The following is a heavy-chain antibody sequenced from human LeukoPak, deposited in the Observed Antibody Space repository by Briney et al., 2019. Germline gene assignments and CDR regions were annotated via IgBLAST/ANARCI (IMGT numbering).Heavy chain of an antibody. CDR1: GYTFTDYF. Sequence: EASVKVSCKISGYTFTDYFIHWVRQAPGQGLEWMGWTSPKSGDRKCTQKFQGRVTMTRDTSISTVYMELGRLTFDDTAAYFCARDNYGTLDYWGQGSLVTVSS. CDR2: TSPKSGDR. V-gene: IGHV1-2*02. D-gene: IGHD4-17*01. J-gene: IGHJ4*02. CDR3: ARDNYGTLDY.